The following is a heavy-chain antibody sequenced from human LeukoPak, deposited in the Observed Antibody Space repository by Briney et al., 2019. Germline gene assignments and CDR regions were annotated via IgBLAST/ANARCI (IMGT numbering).Heavy chain of an antibody. V-gene: IGHV4-59*01. CDR2: IHYRGST. CDR3: ARGVAAPGTGGLSWFDP. D-gene: IGHD6-13*01. J-gene: IGHJ5*02. Sequence: PSETLSLTCTVSGGSISSYYWSWIRQSPGEGLEWIGYIHYRGSTNYNPSLKSRVTISVDTSKNQFSLKLSSLTAADTAVYYCARGVAAPGTGGLSWFDPWGQGTLVTVSS. CDR1: GGSISSYY.